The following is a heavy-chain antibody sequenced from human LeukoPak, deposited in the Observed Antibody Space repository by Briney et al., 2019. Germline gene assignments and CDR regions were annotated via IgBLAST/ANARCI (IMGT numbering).Heavy chain of an antibody. D-gene: IGHD3-16*01. J-gene: IGHJ4*02. CDR1: GGSFSGYY. CDR3: ARRRLGEF. CDR2: INHSGST. Sequence: PSETLSLTCAVYGGSFSGYYWSWIRQPPGKGLEWIGEINHSGSTNYNPSLKSRVTISVDTSKNQFSLKLSSVTAADTAVYYCARRRLGEFWGQGSLVTVSS. V-gene: IGHV4-34*01.